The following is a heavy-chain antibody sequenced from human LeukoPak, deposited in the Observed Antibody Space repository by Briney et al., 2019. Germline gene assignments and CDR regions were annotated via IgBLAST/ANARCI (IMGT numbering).Heavy chain of an antibody. V-gene: IGHV4-59*01. Sequence: SETLSLTCTVSGGSISTYYWSWIRQPPGKGLEWIGYIDYSGRTNYNPSLKSRATISVDTSKNQFSLKLSSVTTADTAVYYCARLNGGKWGQGTLVTVSS. CDR3: ARLNGGK. D-gene: IGHD3-16*01. CDR1: GGSISTYY. CDR2: IDYSGRT. J-gene: IGHJ4*02.